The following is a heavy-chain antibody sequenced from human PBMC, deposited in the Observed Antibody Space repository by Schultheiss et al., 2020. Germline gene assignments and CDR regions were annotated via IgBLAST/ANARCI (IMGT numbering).Heavy chain of an antibody. CDR2: INHSGST. D-gene: IGHD1-1*01. J-gene: IGHJ4*02. V-gene: IGHV4-34*01. Sequence: SETLSLTCAVNGGSFSGYYWSWIRQPPGKGLEWIWEINHSGSTKYNPSLKNRVTISVDTSKKQFSLKVSSVSAADTAVYYCARRGYSRIDYWGQGTLVTVSS. CDR3: ARRGYSRIDY. CDR1: GGSFSGYY.